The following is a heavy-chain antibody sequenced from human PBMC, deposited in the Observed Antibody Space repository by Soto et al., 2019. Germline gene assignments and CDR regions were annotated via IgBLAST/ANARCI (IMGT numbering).Heavy chain of an antibody. CDR1: GGSISSYY. V-gene: IGHV4-59*01. CDR3: ASSDGYYCRRGFFYFDY. Sequence: QVQLQESGPGLVKPSETLSLTCTVSGGSISSYYWSWIRQPPGKGLEWIGYIYYSGSTNYNPYLRSRVTRSVDTSKNQFSLKLSSVTAADTAVYYCASSDGYYCRRGFFYFDYWGRGTLVTVSS. J-gene: IGHJ4*02. CDR2: IYYSGST. D-gene: IGHD3-22*01.